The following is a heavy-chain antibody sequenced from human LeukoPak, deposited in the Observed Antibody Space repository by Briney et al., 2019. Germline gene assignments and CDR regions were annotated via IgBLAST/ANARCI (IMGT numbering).Heavy chain of an antibody. CDR3: ARDWSYDFRSGYVDEWWFDP. V-gene: IGHV1-69*04. Sequence: VASVKVSCKASGGTFSSYTISWVRQAPGQGLEWMGRIIPILGIANYAQKFQGRVTITADKSTSTAYMELSSLRSEDTAVYYCARDWSYDFRSGYVDEWWFDPWGQGTLVTVSS. CDR1: GGTFSSYT. D-gene: IGHD3-3*01. CDR2: IIPILGIA. J-gene: IGHJ5*02.